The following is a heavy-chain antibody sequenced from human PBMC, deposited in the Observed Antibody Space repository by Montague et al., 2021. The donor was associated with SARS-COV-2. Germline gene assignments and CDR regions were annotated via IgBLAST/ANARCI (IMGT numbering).Heavy chain of an antibody. CDR1: GFNFSSYG. J-gene: IGHJ6*02. D-gene: IGHD3-22*01. V-gene: IGHV3-33*01. CDR2: IWYDGSNK. CDR3: ARDVYYYDSSGYYYGRYYYYGMDV. Sequence: SLRLSCAASGFNFSSYGMHWVRQAPGKGLEWVAVIWYDGSNKYYADSVKGRFTISRDNSKNTLYLQMNSLRAEDTAVYYCARDVYYYDSSGYYYGRYYYYGMDVWGQGTTVTVSS.